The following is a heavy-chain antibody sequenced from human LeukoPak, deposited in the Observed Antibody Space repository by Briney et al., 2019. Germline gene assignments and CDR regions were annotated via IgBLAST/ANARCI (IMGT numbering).Heavy chain of an antibody. CDR3: ASRAIWKEELTLDY. Sequence: GASVKVSCKASGYTFTSNGISWVRQAPGQGLEWMGWISAYNGNTNYEQKLQGRVTMTEDTSTDTAYMELYSLRSEDTAVYYCASRAIWKEELTLDYWGQGTLVTVSS. V-gene: IGHV1-18*01. CDR1: GYTFTSNG. J-gene: IGHJ4*02. D-gene: IGHD3-10*01. CDR2: ISAYNGNT.